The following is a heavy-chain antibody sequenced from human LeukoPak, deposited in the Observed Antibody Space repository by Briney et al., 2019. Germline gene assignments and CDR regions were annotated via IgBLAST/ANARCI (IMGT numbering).Heavy chain of an antibody. CDR3: ARATAAAPIP. CDR2: IYHSGST. J-gene: IGHJ5*02. V-gene: IGHV4-38-2*02. CDR1: GYSISSGYY. Sequence: SETLSLTCTVSGYSISSGYYWGWIRQPPGKGLEWIGSIYHSGSTYYNPSLKSRVTISVDTSKNQFSLKLSSVTAADTAVYYCARATAAAPIPWGQGTLVTVSS. D-gene: IGHD6-13*01.